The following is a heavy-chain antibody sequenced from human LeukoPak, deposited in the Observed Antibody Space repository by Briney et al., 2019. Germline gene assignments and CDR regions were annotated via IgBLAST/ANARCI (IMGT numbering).Heavy chain of an antibody. CDR2: IGPSGGDI. V-gene: IGHV3-23*01. Sequence: RPGGSLRLSCAASGFTFSSYAMTWVRQAPGRGLEWVSVIGPSGGDIIYADSVKGRLTISRDNSANTLYLQMNSLRAEDTAVYYCAKYCGGDCFRNFDSWGQGTLVTVSS. D-gene: IGHD2-21*02. J-gene: IGHJ4*02. CDR3: AKYCGGDCFRNFDS. CDR1: GFTFSSYA.